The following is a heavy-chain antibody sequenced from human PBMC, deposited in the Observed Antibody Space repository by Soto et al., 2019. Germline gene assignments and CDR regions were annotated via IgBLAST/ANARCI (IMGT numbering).Heavy chain of an antibody. V-gene: IGHV3-21*01. CDR3: ARYQNDVVSGYGVIGY. CDR2: ISSSSSFI. CDR1: GFTFSSYS. J-gene: IGHJ4*02. D-gene: IGHD3-3*01. Sequence: GGSLRLSCAASGFTFSSYSMNWVRQAPGKGLEWVSSISSSSSFIYYADSVKGRFTISRDNAKNSLYLQMYSLRAEETAVYYGARYQNDVVSGYGVIGYWGQGTLVTVSS.